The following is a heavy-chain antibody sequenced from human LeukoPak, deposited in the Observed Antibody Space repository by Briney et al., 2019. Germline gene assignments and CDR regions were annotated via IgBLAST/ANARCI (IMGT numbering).Heavy chain of an antibody. CDR3: ARVVGATNYYYYYMDV. V-gene: IGHV4-39*01. Sequence: EPSETLSLTCTVSGGSISSSSYYWGWIRQPPGKGLEWIGSIYYSGSTYYNPSLKSRVTISVDTSKNQFSLKLSSVTAADTAVYYCARVVGATNYYYYYMDVWGKGTTVTVSS. D-gene: IGHD1-26*01. CDR2: IYYSGST. J-gene: IGHJ6*03. CDR1: GGSISSSSYY.